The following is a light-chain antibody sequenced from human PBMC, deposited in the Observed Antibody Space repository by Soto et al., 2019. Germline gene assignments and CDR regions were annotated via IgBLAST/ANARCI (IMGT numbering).Light chain of an antibody. J-gene: IGLJ1*01. CDR2: EVS. V-gene: IGLV2-8*01. CDR3: QSYDSTLSDRYV. CDR1: STDVGGYNY. Sequence: QSALTQPPSAAGSPGQSVTISCTGTSTDVGGYNYVSWYQQYPGKAPKLMIYEVSKRPSGVPDRFSGSKSGNTASLTVSGLQAEDEGDYYCQSYDSTLSDRYVFGTGTKVTVL.